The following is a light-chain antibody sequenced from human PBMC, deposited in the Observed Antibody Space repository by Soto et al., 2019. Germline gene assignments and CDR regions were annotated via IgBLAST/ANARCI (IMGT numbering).Light chain of an antibody. V-gene: IGKV1-9*01. CDR2: AAS. CDR3: QQLNSYPLT. CDR1: QGIRNF. J-gene: IGKJ4*01. Sequence: DIQLIQSPSFLSASVGDRVTITCRASQGIRNFLAWYQQKPGKAPNLLIYAASTLQSGVPSRFSGSGSGTEFTLTISCLQPEDFATYYCQQLNSYPLTFGGGTKVEIK.